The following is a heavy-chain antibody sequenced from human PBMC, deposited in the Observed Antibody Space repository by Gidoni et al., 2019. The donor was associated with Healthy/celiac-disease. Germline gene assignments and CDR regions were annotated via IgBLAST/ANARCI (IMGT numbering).Heavy chain of an antibody. CDR3: ARENDYGGNSFWFDP. CDR1: GFSLSTSGMC. V-gene: IGHV2-70*15. J-gene: IGHJ5*02. CDR2: IDWDDDK. Sequence: QVTLRESGPALVKPTQTLTLTCTFSGFSLSTSGMCVSWIRQPPGKALEWLARIDWDDDKYYSTSLKTRLTISKDTSKNQVVLTMTNMDPVDTATYYCARENDYGGNSFWFDPWGQGTLVTVSS. D-gene: IGHD4-17*01.